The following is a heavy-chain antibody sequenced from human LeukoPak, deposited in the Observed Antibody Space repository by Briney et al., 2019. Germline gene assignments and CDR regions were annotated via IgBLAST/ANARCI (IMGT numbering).Heavy chain of an antibody. CDR1: GYTLTELS. J-gene: IGHJ4*02. V-gene: IGHV1-24*01. D-gene: IGHD6-13*01. Sequence: ASVTVSCKVSGYTLTELSMHWVRQAPGKGLEWMGGFDPEDGETIYAQKFQGRVTMTEDTSTDTAYMELSSLRSEDTAVYYCATERAGKYYFDYWGQGTLVTVSS. CDR2: FDPEDGET. CDR3: ATERAGKYYFDY.